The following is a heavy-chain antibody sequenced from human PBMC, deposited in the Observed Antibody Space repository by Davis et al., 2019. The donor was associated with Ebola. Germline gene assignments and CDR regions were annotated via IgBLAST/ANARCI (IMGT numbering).Heavy chain of an antibody. CDR3: ARDFDSSSSGLDY. Sequence: SVKVSCKASGDTFSNYGISWVRQAPGQGLEWMGRIIPMRDIVNYAQKFQGRVTITADKFTNTAYMELSSLRSEDTAVYYCARDFDSSSSGLDYWGQGTLVTVSS. J-gene: IGHJ4*02. CDR1: GDTFSNYG. D-gene: IGHD3-22*01. CDR2: IIPMRDIV. V-gene: IGHV1-69*04.